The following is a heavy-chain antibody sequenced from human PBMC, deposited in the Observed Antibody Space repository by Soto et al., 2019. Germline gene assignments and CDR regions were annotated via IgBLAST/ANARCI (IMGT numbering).Heavy chain of an antibody. CDR1: GFTFSSYW. CDR2: IKQDGSEK. V-gene: IGHV3-7*01. CDR3: ARDSYKYYYDSSGTFDY. J-gene: IGHJ4*02. Sequence: GGSLRLSCAASGFTFSSYWMSWVRQAPGKGLEWVANIKQDGSEKYYVDSVKGRFTISRDNAKNSLYLQMNSLRAEDTAVYYCARDSYKYYYDSSGTFDYWGQGTLVTVYS. D-gene: IGHD3-22*01.